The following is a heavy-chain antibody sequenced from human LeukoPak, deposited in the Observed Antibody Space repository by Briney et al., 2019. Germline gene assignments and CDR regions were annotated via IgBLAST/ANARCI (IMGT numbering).Heavy chain of an antibody. J-gene: IGHJ4*02. CDR2: IFPSGGEI. Sequence: SGGSLRLSCAASGFTFSSYSMNWVRQPPGKGLEWVSSIFPSGGEIHYADSVRGRFTISRENSKSTLSLQMNSLRAEDTAIYYCATYRQVLLPFESWGQGTLVTVSS. D-gene: IGHD2-8*02. CDR3: ATYRQVLLPFES. V-gene: IGHV3-21*04. CDR1: GFTFSSYS.